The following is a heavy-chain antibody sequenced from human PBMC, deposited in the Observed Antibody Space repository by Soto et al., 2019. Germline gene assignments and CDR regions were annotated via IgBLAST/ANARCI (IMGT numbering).Heavy chain of an antibody. Sequence: QVQLVESGGGVVQPGRSLRLSCAASGFTFSSYGMHWVRQAPGKGLEWVAVISYDGSNKYYADSVKGRFTISRDNSKNTLYLQMNSLRAEDTAVYYCAKDPTVTTSYFDYRGQGTLVTVSS. D-gene: IGHD4-17*01. CDR2: ISYDGSNK. J-gene: IGHJ4*02. CDR3: AKDPTVTTSYFDY. CDR1: GFTFSSYG. V-gene: IGHV3-30*18.